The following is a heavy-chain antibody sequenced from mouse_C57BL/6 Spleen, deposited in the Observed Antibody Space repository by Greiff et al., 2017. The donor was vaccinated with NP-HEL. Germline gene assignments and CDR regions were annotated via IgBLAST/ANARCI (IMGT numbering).Heavy chain of an antibody. CDR2: ISGGGGNT. J-gene: IGHJ2*01. V-gene: IGHV5-9*01. CDR3: ARRAPLLLRYFDY. Sequence: EVQLVESGGGLVKPGGSLKLSCAASGFTFSSYTMSWVRQTPEKRLEWVATISGGGGNTYYPDSVKGRFTISRDNAKNTLYLQMSSLRSEDTAWYYCARRAPLLLRYFDYWGQGTTLTVSS. CDR1: GFTFSSYT. D-gene: IGHD1-1*01.